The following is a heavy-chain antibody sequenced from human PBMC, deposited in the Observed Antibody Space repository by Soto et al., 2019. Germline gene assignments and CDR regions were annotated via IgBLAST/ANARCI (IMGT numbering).Heavy chain of an antibody. V-gene: IGHV4-31*03. CDR2: IYYSGST. J-gene: IGHJ4*02. CDR3: ARGFGLRPEYFDY. D-gene: IGHD3-3*01. Sequence: PSETLSLTCTVSGGSISSGGYYWSWIRQHPGKGLEWIGYIYYSGSTYFNPSLKSRVTISVDTSKNQFSLKLSSVTAADTAVYYCARGFGLRPEYFDYWGQGTLVTVSS. CDR1: GGSISSGGYY.